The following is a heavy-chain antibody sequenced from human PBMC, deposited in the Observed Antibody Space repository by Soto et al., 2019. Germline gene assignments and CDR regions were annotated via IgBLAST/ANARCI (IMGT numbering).Heavy chain of an antibody. D-gene: IGHD3-22*01. CDR1: GGTFSSYS. J-gene: IGHJ6*02. CDR2: IIPIFGTA. Sequence: QVQLVQSGAEVKKPGSSVKVSCKASGGTFSSYSISWVRQAPGQGLEWMGGIIPIFGTANYAQKFHGRVTITADKSPSKAYMELSSLRSEDTAVYYCARPRSPITTIYYYYGMDVWGQGPTVTVSS. CDR3: ARPRSPITTIYYYYGMDV. V-gene: IGHV1-69*06.